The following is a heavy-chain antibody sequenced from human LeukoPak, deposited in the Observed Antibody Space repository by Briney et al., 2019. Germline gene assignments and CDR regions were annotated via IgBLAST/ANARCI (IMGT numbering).Heavy chain of an antibody. V-gene: IGHV1-8*01. CDR1: GYTFTSYD. CDR2: MNPNSGNT. CDR3: ARGLRGSYYYYGMDV. Sequence: VASVKVSCKASGYTFTSYDINWVRQATGQGLEWMGWMNPNSGNTGYAQKFQGRVTMTRNTSISTAYMELSSLRSEDTAVYYCARGLRGSYYYYGMDVWGQGTTVTVSS. J-gene: IGHJ6*02. D-gene: IGHD1-26*01.